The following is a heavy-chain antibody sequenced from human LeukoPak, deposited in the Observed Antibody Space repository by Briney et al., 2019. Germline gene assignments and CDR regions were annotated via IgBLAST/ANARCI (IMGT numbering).Heavy chain of an antibody. Sequence: GGSMRLSCAASGFTFSTYWMHWVRQAPGKGLVWVSRINSDESSTTYADSVKGRFTISRDNAKNTLYLQMNSLRAEDTAVYYCAKSRRAYCSGGSCFGLWDYWGQGTLVTVSS. J-gene: IGHJ4*02. D-gene: IGHD2-15*01. CDR3: AKSRRAYCSGGSCFGLWDY. CDR2: INSDESST. CDR1: GFTFSTYW. V-gene: IGHV3-74*01.